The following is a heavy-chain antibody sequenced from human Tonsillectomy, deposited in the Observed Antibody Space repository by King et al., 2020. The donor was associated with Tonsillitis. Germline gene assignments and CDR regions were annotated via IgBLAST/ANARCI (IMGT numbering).Heavy chain of an antibody. Sequence: VQLQDSGPGQVQPSETLSLTCSVSGCSINSHYWNLIRQPAGKGLECIGRIYLSWKTEYDPSLKSRVTISVDKSKNQVSLTLTSVTAADTAIYFCARDPEVARGMWYQYFGMDVWGQGTTVIVSS. D-gene: IGHD5-24*01. CDR1: GCSINSHY. CDR3: ARDPEVARGMWYQYFGMDV. CDR2: IYLSWKT. V-gene: IGHV4-4*07. J-gene: IGHJ6*02.